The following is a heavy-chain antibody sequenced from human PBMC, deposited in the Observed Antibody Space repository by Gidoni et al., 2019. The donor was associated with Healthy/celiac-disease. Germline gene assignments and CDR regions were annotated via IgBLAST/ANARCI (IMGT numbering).Heavy chain of an antibody. J-gene: IGHJ4*02. Sequence: VQRVPSGAAVQTPGSPVKVSCKASGGTFSSYAISRVRRAPGQGLECSGGIIPIFGTANYAQKYQGRVTITADESTSTAYMELSSLRSEDTAVYYCAGVLGWVRRADPNYYFDYWGQGTLVTVSS. CDR2: IIPIFGTA. CDR1: GGTFSSYA. CDR3: AGVLGWVRRADPNYYFDY. V-gene: IGHV1-69*01. D-gene: IGHD3-16*01.